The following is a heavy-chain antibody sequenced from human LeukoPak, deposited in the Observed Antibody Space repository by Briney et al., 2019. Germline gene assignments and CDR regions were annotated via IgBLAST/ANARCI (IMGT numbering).Heavy chain of an antibody. CDR1: GFTFTNYM. D-gene: IGHD6-13*01. J-gene: IGHJ4*02. CDR3: ATTGYSSRNY. Sequence: GGSLRLSCAASGFTFTNYMMHWVRQAPGKGLEWVAVILEDGRIQHYADSVQGRFTISRDNSKNTLFLQMNSLRADDTAVYYCATTGYSSRNYWGQGTLVTVSS. CDR2: ILEDGRIQ. V-gene: IGHV3-30*04.